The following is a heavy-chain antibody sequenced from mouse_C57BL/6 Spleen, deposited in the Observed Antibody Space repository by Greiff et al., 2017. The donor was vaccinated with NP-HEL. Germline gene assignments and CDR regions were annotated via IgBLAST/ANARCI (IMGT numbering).Heavy chain of an antibody. CDR3: AIYYYGSSNSFAY. Sequence: QVQLKQSGAELVRPGTSVKVSCKASGYAFTNYLIEWVKQRPGQGLEWIGVINPGSGGTNYNEKFKGKATLTADKSSSTAYMQLSSLTSEDSAVYFCAIYYYGSSNSFAYWGQGTLVTVSA. D-gene: IGHD1-1*01. V-gene: IGHV1-54*01. CDR1: GYAFTNYL. CDR2: INPGSGGT. J-gene: IGHJ3*01.